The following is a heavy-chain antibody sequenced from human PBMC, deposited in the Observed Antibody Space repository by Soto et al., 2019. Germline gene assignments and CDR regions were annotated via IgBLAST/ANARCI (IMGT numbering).Heavy chain of an antibody. D-gene: IGHD3-16*01. V-gene: IGHV3-30-3*01. CDR3: ARDGGAY. CDR2: MSYDGSNK. CDR1: GFTFSSYA. Sequence: QVQLVESGGGVVQPGRSLRLSCAAYGFTFSSYALQWVRRAPGKGLEWMAVMSYDGSNKYYADSVKGRFTISRDNSKNTLYLQMTSLRPEDTALYYCARDGGAYWGQGTLVIVSS. J-gene: IGHJ4*02.